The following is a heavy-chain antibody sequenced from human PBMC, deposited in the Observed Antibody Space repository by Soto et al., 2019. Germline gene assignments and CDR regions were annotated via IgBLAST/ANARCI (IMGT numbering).Heavy chain of an antibody. CDR3: AREERKGIISWFDH. CDR1: GGSVSGVDYF. J-gene: IGHJ5*02. Sequence: SETLSLTCTVSGGSVSGVDYFWSWIRQSPGKGLEWIGYIYYTGITHLNPSLKSRLTMAVDTSKNEFSLKLTSVSAADTAVYFCAREERKGIISWFDHWGQGTPVTVSS. CDR2: IYYTGIT. V-gene: IGHV4-30-4*01.